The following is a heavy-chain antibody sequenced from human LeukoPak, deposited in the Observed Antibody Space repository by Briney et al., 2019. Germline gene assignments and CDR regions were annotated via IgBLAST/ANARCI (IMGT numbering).Heavy chain of an antibody. J-gene: IGHJ3*02. V-gene: IGHV3-30*04. CDR1: GFTFSSYA. D-gene: IGHD3-10*01. Sequence: GGSLRLSCAASGFTFSSYAMHWVRQSPGKGLEWMADISYNGGNTYYADSVRGRCTISRDNSKNTLYLQMDSLRSEDTAVYYCSRARTMIRGDTDCFDMWGLGTVVTVSS. CDR2: ISYNGGNT. CDR3: SRARTMIRGDTDCFDM.